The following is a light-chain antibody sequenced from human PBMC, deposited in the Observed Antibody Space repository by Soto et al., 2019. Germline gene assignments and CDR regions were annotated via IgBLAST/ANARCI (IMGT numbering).Light chain of an antibody. CDR2: FGS. Sequence: DIVMTQIPVSLPVTPGEPASISVKSGQRLLHSHGYNYMDWYLQKPGQSPQLLIYFGSYRASGVPDRFSGSGSGTNFTLRISRVETDDFGIYYCMQALQVPITFGQGTRLEIK. V-gene: IGKV2-28*01. CDR1: QRLLHSHGYNY. J-gene: IGKJ5*01. CDR3: MQALQVPIT.